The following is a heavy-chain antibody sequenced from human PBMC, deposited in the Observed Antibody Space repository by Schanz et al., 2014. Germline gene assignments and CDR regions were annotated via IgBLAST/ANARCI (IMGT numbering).Heavy chain of an antibody. CDR3: AKDMHKDYGGKPQAFDI. J-gene: IGHJ3*02. V-gene: IGHV3-33*06. CDR1: GFTFSSYG. D-gene: IGHD4-17*01. Sequence: QVQLVESGGCVVQPWRSLRLSCAASGFTFSSYGMHWVRQAPGKGLEWVAVIWYDGNNKFYADSVKGRFIISRDNSKNSLDLQMNSLRDEDTALCYCAKDMHKDYGGKPQAFDIWGQGTMVTVSS. CDR2: IWYDGNNK.